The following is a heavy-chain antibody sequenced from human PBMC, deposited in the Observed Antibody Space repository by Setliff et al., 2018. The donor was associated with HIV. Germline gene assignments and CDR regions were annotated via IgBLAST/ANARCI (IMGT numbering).Heavy chain of an antibody. CDR2: IYPSGSA. V-gene: IGHV4-4*07. J-gene: IGHJ5*02. CDR3: ARDSVSGVVTADNNWFDP. D-gene: IGHD2-21*02. CDR1: GGSIIGRY. Sequence: PSETLSLTCTVSGGSIIGRYWSWIRQPAGKGLEWIGRIYPSGSANYNPSLKSRAIISVDTSKTQFSLKLKSVTAADTAVYYCARDSVSGVVTADNNWFDPWGQGILVTVSS.